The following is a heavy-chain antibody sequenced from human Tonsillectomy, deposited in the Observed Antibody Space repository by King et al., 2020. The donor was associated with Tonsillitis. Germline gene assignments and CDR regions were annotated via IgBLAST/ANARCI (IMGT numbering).Heavy chain of an antibody. Sequence: VQLPQWGAGLLKPSETLSLTCAVYGESVNNYHWIWLRQPPGKGLEWIGEINHSGSTNYSPSLKSRVTISVDTSKNQFSLKVKSVTAADTAVYYCARGITDVVTTLNINNYYMGVWGKGTTVTVSS. D-gene: IGHD1-14*01. V-gene: IGHV4-34*01. CDR1: GESVNNYH. CDR2: INHSGST. CDR3: ARGITDVVTTLNINNYYMGV. J-gene: IGHJ6*03.